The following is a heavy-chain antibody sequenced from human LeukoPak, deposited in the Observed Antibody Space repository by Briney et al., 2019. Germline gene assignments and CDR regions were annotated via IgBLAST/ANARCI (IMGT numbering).Heavy chain of an antibody. J-gene: IGHJ4*02. CDR2: INQDGSEK. D-gene: IGHD3-22*01. CDR3: AYGSYYDSSGSLFDY. CDR1: GFTLGSFG. V-gene: IGHV3-7*01. Sequence: GGPLRLSCEAPGFTLGSFGLTWIRQPQGKGRKWVANINQDGSEKNYVDSVKGRFTISRDNAKNSLFLQMNSLRAEDTAVYYCAYGSYYDSSGSLFDYWGQGTLVTVPS.